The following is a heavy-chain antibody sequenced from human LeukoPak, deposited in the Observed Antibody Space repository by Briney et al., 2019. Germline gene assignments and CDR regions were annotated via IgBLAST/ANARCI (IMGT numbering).Heavy chain of an antibody. J-gene: IGHJ6*02. CDR1: GGSFSGYY. CDR3: ARDRRCSGGSCYSGRDRDYYYGMDV. CDR2: INHSGST. Sequence: PSETLSLTCAVYGGSFSGYYWSWIRQPPGKGLEWIGEINHSGSTNYNPSLKSRVTISVDTSKNQFSLKLSSVTAADTAVYYCARDRRCSGGSCYSGRDRDYYYGMDVWGQGTTVTVSS. D-gene: IGHD2-15*01. V-gene: IGHV4-34*01.